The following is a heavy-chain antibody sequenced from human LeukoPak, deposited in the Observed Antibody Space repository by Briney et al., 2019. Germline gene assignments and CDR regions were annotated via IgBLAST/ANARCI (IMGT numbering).Heavy chain of an antibody. CDR1: GYSISSGYY. V-gene: IGHV4-38-2*02. Sequence: PSETLSLTCTVSGYSISSGYYWSWIRQPPGKGLEWIGYIYYSGSTNYNPSLKSRVTISVDTSKNQFSLKLSSVTAADTAVYYCASASRGMVRGVMEFDPWGQGTLVTVSS. CDR3: ASASRGMVRGVMEFDP. CDR2: IYYSGST. J-gene: IGHJ5*02. D-gene: IGHD3-10*01.